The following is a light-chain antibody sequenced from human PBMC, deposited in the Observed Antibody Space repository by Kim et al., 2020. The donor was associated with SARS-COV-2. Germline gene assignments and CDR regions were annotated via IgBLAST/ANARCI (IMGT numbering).Light chain of an antibody. Sequence: EIVLTQSPATLSLSPGVRATLSCRASQNVDSSFLAWYQQSPGQAPTLLIYDASSRATGIPDRFSGSGSGTDFTLTISRLEPEDFAVYYCQQFGGSSYTFGQGTKLEI. J-gene: IGKJ2*01. CDR1: QNVDSSF. CDR2: DAS. V-gene: IGKV3-20*01. CDR3: QQFGGSSYT.